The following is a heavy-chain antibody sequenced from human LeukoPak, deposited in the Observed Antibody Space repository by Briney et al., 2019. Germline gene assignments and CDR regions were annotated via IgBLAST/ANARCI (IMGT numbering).Heavy chain of an antibody. D-gene: IGHD6-19*01. V-gene: IGHV1-2*06. CDR1: GYTFTGYF. J-gene: IGHJ4*02. CDR3: ARDPRIAVAGKYFDY. Sequence: GASVKVSCKASGYTFTGYFMHWVRQAPGQGLEWMGRINPNSGGTNYAQKFQGRVTMTRDTSISTAYMELSRLRSDDTTVYYCARDPRIAVAGKYFDYWGQGTPVTVSS. CDR2: INPNSGGT.